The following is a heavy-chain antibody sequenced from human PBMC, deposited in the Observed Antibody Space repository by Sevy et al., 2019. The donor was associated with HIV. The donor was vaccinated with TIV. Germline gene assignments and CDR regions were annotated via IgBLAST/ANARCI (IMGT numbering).Heavy chain of an antibody. Sequence: GGSLRLSCAASGFTFSSYSMNWVRQAPGKGLEWVSSISSSSYIYYADSVKGRFTISRDNAKNSLYLQMNSLRAEDTAVYYCARFSGYDDFDYWGQGTLVTVSS. D-gene: IGHD5-12*01. CDR3: ARFSGYDDFDY. CDR1: GFTFSSYS. V-gene: IGHV3-21*01. CDR2: ISSSSYI. J-gene: IGHJ4*02.